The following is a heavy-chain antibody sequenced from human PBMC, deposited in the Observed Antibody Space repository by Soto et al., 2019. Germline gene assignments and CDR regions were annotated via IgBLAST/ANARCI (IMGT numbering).Heavy chain of an antibody. CDR3: AMITFGGVIVSSDYYGMDV. V-gene: IGHV1-69*06. J-gene: IGHJ6*01. D-gene: IGHD3-16*02. Sequence: SVKVSCQASGGTFSSYAISWVRQAPGQGLEWMGGIIPIFGTANYAQKFQGRVTITADKAASTAYMELSSPRSEDTAVYYCAMITFGGVIVSSDYYGMDVWAQGTTVTLSS. CDR1: GGTFSSYA. CDR2: IIPIFGTA.